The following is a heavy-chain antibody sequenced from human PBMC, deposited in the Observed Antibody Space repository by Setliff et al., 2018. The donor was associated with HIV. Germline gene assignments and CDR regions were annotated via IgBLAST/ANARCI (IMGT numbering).Heavy chain of an antibody. D-gene: IGHD7-27*01. Sequence: PSETLSLTCTVSGGSISSGGYYWSWIRQLPGKGLEWIGYIYYSGKAYYNPSPESRLDILVDTSKNQFSLKLTSVTAADTAVYYCARAAGLGTDAFDIWGQGTMVTVSS. CDR3: ARAAGLGTDAFDI. V-gene: IGHV4-31*02. J-gene: IGHJ3*02. CDR2: IYYSGKA. CDR1: GGSISSGGYY.